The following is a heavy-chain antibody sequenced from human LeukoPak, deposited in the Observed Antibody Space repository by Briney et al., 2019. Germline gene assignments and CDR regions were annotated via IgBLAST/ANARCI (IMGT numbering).Heavy chain of an antibody. CDR2: IYYSGST. Sequence: SQTLSRTCTVSGGSISSGGYYWSWIRQHPGKGLEWIGYIYYSGSTYYNSSLKSRVTISVDTSKNQFSLKLSSVTAADTAVYYCASSYGSGSYYQSWGQGTLVTVSS. CDR1: GGSISSGGYY. CDR3: ASSYGSGSYYQS. V-gene: IGHV4-31*03. J-gene: IGHJ4*02. D-gene: IGHD3-10*01.